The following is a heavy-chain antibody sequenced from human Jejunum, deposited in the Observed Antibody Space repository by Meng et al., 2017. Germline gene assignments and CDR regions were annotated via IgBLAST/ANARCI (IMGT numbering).Heavy chain of an antibody. CDR3: ARAHGDYGYWYFDL. V-gene: IGHV3-33*01. CDR2: IWYDGSNR. J-gene: IGHJ2*01. D-gene: IGHD4-17*01. CDR1: GFTFSSYG. Sequence: GGSLRLSCAASGFTFSSYGMHWVRQAPGQGLEWVAVIWYDGSNRYYADSVKGRFTISRDNSKDAMYLQMNSLRAEDTAVFYCARAHGDYGYWYFDLWGRGTLVTVSS.